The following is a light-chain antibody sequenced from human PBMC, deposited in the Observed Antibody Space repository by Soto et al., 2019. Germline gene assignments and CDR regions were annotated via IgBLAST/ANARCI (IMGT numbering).Light chain of an antibody. J-gene: IGLJ2*01. CDR2: DVS. CDR3: TSFTSASTQV. V-gene: IGLV2-14*01. CDR1: SSDVGAYNY. Sequence: QSVLTQPASVSGSPGQSITISCTGTSSDVGAYNYVSWYQQHPGKAPKLMIYDVSNRPSGVSNRFSGSKSGNTASLIISGLQAEDEADYYCTSFTSASTQVFGGGTQLTVL.